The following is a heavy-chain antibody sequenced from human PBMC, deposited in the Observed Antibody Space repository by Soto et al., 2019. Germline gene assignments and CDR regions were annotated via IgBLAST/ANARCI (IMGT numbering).Heavy chain of an antibody. CDR2: ISYDGSNK. J-gene: IGHJ3*02. Sequence: GGSLRLSCAASGFTFSSYAMHWVRQAPGKGLEWVAVISYDGSNKYYADSVKGRFTISRDNSKNTLYLQMNSLRAEDTAVYYCARDRIVVVPAAISANDQSAPIWGQGTMVTVSS. D-gene: IGHD2-2*01. CDR1: GFTFSSYA. V-gene: IGHV3-30-3*01. CDR3: ARDRIVVVPAAISANDQSAPI.